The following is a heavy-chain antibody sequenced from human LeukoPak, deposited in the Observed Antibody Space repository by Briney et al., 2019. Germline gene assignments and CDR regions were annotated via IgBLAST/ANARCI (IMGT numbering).Heavy chain of an antibody. J-gene: IGHJ4*02. Sequence: SETLSLTCTVSGGSISSYYWSWIRQPPGKGLEWIGYIYYSGSTNYNPSLKSRVTISVDTSKNQSSLKLSSVTAADTAVYYCARQVQTSTYDILTGYTHKYYFDYWGQGTLVTVSS. V-gene: IGHV4-59*08. CDR1: GGSISSYY. D-gene: IGHD3-9*01. CDR3: ARQVQTSTYDILTGYTHKYYFDY. CDR2: IYYSGST.